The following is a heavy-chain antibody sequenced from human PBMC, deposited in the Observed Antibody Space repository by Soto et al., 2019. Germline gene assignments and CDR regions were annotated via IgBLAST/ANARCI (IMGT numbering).Heavy chain of an antibody. D-gene: IGHD3-10*01. Sequence: PGGSPRLSFGAPGFTFRSYALHWGRPAPGKGLEGVAVISYDGRNKYYADSVKGRITISRDNFKKTLYMQKKNPRAEDTAVYYCARGGWFGERYGMDVWGQGTRATVSS. J-gene: IGHJ6*02. V-gene: IGHV3-30*04. CDR3: ARGGWFGERYGMDV. CDR2: ISYDGRNK. CDR1: GFTFRSYA.